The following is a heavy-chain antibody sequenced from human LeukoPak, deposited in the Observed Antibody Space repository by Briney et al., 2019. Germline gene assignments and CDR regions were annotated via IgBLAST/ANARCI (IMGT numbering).Heavy chain of an antibody. CDR2: INHSGST. V-gene: IGHV4-34*01. Sequence: SETLSLTCAVYGGSFSGSYWSWIRQPPGKGLEWIGEINHSGSTNYNPSLKSRVTISVDTSKNQFSLKLSSVTAADTAVYYCARHRRYYYDSSGYPRLTDAFDIWGQGTMVTVSS. J-gene: IGHJ3*02. CDR1: GGSFSGSY. CDR3: ARHRRYYYDSSGYPRLTDAFDI. D-gene: IGHD3-22*01.